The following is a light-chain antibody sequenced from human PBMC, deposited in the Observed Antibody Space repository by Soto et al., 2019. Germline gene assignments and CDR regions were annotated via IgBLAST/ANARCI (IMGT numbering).Light chain of an antibody. CDR3: ASFRSGTILV. Sequence: QSALTQPASVSGSPGQSVTISCTGPRSDIGDSNFISWYQHSPGKAPRLLIYEVNNRPSGVSRRFSGSKAGNTASLTISGLLDDDEDDYFCASFRSGTILVFGSGTKVTV. V-gene: IGLV2-14*01. CDR2: EVN. J-gene: IGLJ1*01. CDR1: RSDIGDSNF.